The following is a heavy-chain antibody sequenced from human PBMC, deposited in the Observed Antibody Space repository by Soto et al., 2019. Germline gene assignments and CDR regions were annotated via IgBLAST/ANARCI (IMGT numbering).Heavy chain of an antibody. J-gene: IGHJ4*02. CDR3: AKDRQPDKSWDYDY. CDR2: IYSGGTA. Sequence: QTGGSLRLSCKTSEFIFSEYTMSWVRQAPGKGMEWVSAIYSGGTAFYADSVRGRFTISRDNSATTVDLQMNSLRVEDSAIYYCAKDRQPDKSWDYDYWGLGTLVTVSS. CDR1: EFIFSEYT. V-gene: IGHV3-23*01. D-gene: IGHD1-7*01.